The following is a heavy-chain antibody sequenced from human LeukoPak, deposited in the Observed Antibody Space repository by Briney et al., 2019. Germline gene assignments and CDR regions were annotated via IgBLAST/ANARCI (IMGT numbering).Heavy chain of an antibody. Sequence: GGSLRLSCAASRFTFSSYAMTWVRQAPGKGLQWVSAISGSGDNTYYADSVKGRFTISRDNSKNTLYLQMNSLRAEDTAVYYCAKLPAVAGTNWFDPWGQGTLGTVSS. CDR3: AKLPAVAGTNWFDP. J-gene: IGHJ5*02. CDR1: RFTFSSYA. V-gene: IGHV3-23*01. D-gene: IGHD6-19*01. CDR2: ISGSGDNT.